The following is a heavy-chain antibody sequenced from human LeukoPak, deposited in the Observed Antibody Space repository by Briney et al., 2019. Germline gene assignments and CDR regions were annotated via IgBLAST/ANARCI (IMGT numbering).Heavy chain of an antibody. Sequence: SGTLSLTCAVSGGSISSGGYSWSWIRQPPGKGLEWIGYIYHSGSTYYNPSLKSRVTISVDRSKNQFSLKLSSVTAADTAVYYCASGYCSGGSCYRHDYWGQGALVTVSS. CDR3: ASGYCSGGSCYRHDY. CDR2: IYHSGST. V-gene: IGHV4-30-2*01. J-gene: IGHJ4*02. CDR1: GGSISSGGYS. D-gene: IGHD2-15*01.